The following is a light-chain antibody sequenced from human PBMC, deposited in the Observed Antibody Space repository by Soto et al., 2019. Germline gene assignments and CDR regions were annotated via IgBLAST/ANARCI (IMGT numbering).Light chain of an antibody. V-gene: IGKV3-20*01. J-gene: IGKJ1*01. CDR1: QSVPSNF. CDR3: QQYDSSWT. CDR2: GVS. Sequence: EIVLTQSPGTLSLSPGERATLSCRASQSVPSNFLAWYQQKPGQAPILLIYGVSRRATGIPDRFSGSGSGTDFTLTISRLEPKDFAVYYCQQYDSSWTFGQGTKVEIK.